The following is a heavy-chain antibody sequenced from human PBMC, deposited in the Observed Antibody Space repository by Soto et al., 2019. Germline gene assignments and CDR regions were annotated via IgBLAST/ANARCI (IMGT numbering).Heavy chain of an antibody. CDR3: ARDPYSATTVTIFDY. CDR2: ISNTGSSI. D-gene: IGHD4-17*01. J-gene: IGHJ4*02. CDR1: GFTFSGHA. V-gene: IGHV3-48*01. Sequence: EVQLVESGGGLVQPGGSLRLSCAASGFTFSGHAMNWVRQAPGKGLEWISYISNTGSSIYYADSVKGRFTISRDNAKNSLYLLMNSQRAEDTAVYYCARDPYSATTVTIFDYWGQGALVTVSS.